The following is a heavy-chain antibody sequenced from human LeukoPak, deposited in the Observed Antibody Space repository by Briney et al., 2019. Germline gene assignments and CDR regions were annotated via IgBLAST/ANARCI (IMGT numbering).Heavy chain of an antibody. CDR1: GFPFSDYY. CDR3: VRDDDRPDNGLDY. CDR2: ISSSGTTI. J-gene: IGHJ4*02. V-gene: IGHV3-11*04. D-gene: IGHD3-22*01. Sequence: GGSLRPSCAASGFPFSDYYMNWIRQAPGKGLEWVSYISSSGTTIYYADSVKGRFTISRDNSKNTLYLQMNSLRAEDTAVYYCVRDDDRPDNGLDYWGQGTLVTVSS.